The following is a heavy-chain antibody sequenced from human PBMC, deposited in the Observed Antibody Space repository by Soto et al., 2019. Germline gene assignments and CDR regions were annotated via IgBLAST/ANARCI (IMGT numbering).Heavy chain of an antibody. D-gene: IGHD6-25*01. Sequence: QLQLQESGPGLVKPSETLSLTCTVSGASISSTSYFWGWIRQPPGKGLEWVGSFYLSESTHYTPSRNSRVTISVDTSKNQFSLRLTSLTAADTAVYYCASGNSGAYRAGFDPWGHGTLVTVSS. CDR1: GASISSTSYF. J-gene: IGHJ5*02. CDR3: ASGNSGAYRAGFDP. V-gene: IGHV4-39*01. CDR2: FYLSEST.